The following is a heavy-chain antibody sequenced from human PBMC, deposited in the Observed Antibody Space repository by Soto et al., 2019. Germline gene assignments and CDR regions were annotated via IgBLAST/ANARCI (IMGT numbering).Heavy chain of an antibody. CDR3: ARAGRGCSSTSCYRRGAFDI. D-gene: IGHD2-2*01. CDR2: INHSGST. J-gene: IGHJ3*02. Sequence: QVQLQQWGAGLLKPSETLSLTCAVYGGSFSGYYWSWIHQPPGKGLEWIGEINHSGSTNYNPSLKSRVTISVDTSKNQFSLKLSSVTAADTAVYYCARAGRGCSSTSCYRRGAFDIWGQGTMVTVSS. CDR1: GGSFSGYY. V-gene: IGHV4-34*01.